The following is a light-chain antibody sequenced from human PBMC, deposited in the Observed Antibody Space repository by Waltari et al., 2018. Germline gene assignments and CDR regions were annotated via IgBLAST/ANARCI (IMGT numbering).Light chain of an antibody. V-gene: IGKV1-39*01. CDR3: QHSYGSSGT. CDR2: AAS. J-gene: IGKJ1*01. Sequence: DLQMTQSPSSLSASVGDRVTITCRASQTISSNLNWYQQQPGKAPKLLIYAASTLQSGVPSRLSGSGSGTDFILTISSLQPEDFATYYCQHSYGSSGTFGQGTKVAIK. CDR1: QTISSN.